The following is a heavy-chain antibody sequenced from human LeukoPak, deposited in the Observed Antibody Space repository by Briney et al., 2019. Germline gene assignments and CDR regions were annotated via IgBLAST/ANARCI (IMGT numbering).Heavy chain of an antibody. V-gene: IGHV1-8*01. Sequence: ASVKVSCKASGYTFTSYDINWVRQATGQGLEWMGWMNPNSGNTGYAQKLQGRVTMTTDTSTSTAYMELRSLRSDDMAVYYCARGDDAYYYYYMDVWGKGTTVTVSS. J-gene: IGHJ6*03. CDR1: GYTFTSYD. D-gene: IGHD1-1*01. CDR2: MNPNSGNT. CDR3: ARGDDAYYYYYMDV.